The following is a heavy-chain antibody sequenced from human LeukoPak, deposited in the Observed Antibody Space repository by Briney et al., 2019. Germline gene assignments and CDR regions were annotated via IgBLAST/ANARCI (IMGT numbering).Heavy chain of an antibody. Sequence: SESLSLTCTVAGGSISGYYWSWIRQPPGKGLEWLGFIYNTGNTNYNPSLKSRVTISLDTSKIQFSLSLSSVTAADTAVYYCARPGGRDHGGNSVAFDIWGQGTMVTVSS. D-gene: IGHD4-23*01. CDR2: IYNTGNT. V-gene: IGHV4-59*08. J-gene: IGHJ3*02. CDR3: ARPGGRDHGGNSVAFDI. CDR1: GGSISGYY.